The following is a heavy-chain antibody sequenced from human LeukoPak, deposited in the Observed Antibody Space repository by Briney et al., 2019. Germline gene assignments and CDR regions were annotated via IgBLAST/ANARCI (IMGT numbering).Heavy chain of an antibody. J-gene: IGHJ4*02. D-gene: IGHD3-3*01. Sequence: PSETLSLTCAVYGGSFSGYYWSWIRQPPGKGLEWIGEINHSGSTNYNPSLKSRVTIPVDTSKNQFSLKLSSVTAADTAVYYCARDDFWSGLDYWGQGTLVTVSS. CDR3: ARDDFWSGLDY. CDR1: GGSFSGYY. V-gene: IGHV4-34*01. CDR2: INHSGST.